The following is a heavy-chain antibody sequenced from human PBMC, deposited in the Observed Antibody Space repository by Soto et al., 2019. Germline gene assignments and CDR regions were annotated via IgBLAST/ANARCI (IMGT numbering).Heavy chain of an antibody. J-gene: IGHJ5*02. Sequence: ASVKVSCKASGYTFTSYTMHWVRQAPGQRLEWMGWINAGNGNTKYSQKFQGRVTITRDTSASTAYMELSSLRSEDTAVYYCARDPWNYVSGWFDPWGQGTLVTVSS. CDR1: GYTFTSYT. D-gene: IGHD1-7*01. V-gene: IGHV1-3*01. CDR3: ARDPWNYVSGWFDP. CDR2: INAGNGNT.